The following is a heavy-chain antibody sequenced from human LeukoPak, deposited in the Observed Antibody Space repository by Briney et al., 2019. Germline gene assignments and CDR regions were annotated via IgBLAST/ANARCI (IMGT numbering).Heavy chain of an antibody. CDR1: GFTFSSYS. CDR3: ARASAAGTNLFDY. J-gene: IGHJ4*02. Sequence: GGSLRLSCAASGFTFSSYSMNWVRQAPGKGLEWVSSISSSSSYIYYADSVKGRFTISRDSAKNSLYLQMNSLRAEDTAVYYCARASAAGTNLFDYWGQGTLVTVSS. CDR2: ISSSSSYI. D-gene: IGHD6-13*01. V-gene: IGHV3-21*01.